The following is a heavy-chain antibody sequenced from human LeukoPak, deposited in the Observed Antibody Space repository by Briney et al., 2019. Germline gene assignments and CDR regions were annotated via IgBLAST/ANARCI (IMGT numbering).Heavy chain of an antibody. Sequence: PGGSLRLSCAASGFTFSTYGMHWVRQAPGKGLEWVAIISYDGNDKDYADSVRGRFTISRDNSKNTLNLQMNSLRGEDTAVYYCAKSTAPAGYYLDYWGQGILVTVSS. CDR3: AKSTAPAGYYLDY. J-gene: IGHJ4*02. CDR1: GFTFSTYG. CDR2: ISYDGNDK. V-gene: IGHV3-30*18. D-gene: IGHD2-2*01.